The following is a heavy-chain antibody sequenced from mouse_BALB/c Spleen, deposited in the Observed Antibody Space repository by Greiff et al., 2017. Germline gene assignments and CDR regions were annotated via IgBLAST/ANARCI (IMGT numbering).Heavy chain of an antibody. CDR3: AREDDGNYSWFGY. CDR2: IWGDGST. D-gene: IGHD2-3*01. V-gene: IGHV2-6-7*01. CDR1: GFSLTGYC. J-gene: IGHJ3*01. Sequence: VQLQQSGPGLVAPSQSLSITCTVSGFSLTGYCVNWVRQPPGKGLEWLGMIWGDGSTDYNSAPKSRLIISKDNSKSQVFLKMNSLQTDDTARYYSAREDDGNYSWFGYWGQGTLGTVSA.